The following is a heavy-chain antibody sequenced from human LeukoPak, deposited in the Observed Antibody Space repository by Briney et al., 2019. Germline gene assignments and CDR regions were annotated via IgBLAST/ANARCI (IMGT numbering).Heavy chain of an antibody. Sequence: ASVKVSCKASGYTFTSYAMHWVRQARGQRLEWMGWINAGDGNTKYSQKFQGRVTITRDTSASTAYMELSSLRSEDTAVYYCAKYPVRLRLGELSPPGDYWGQGTLVTVSS. CDR2: INAGDGNT. CDR1: GYTFTSYA. V-gene: IGHV1-3*01. CDR3: AKYPVRLRLGELSPPGDY. J-gene: IGHJ4*02. D-gene: IGHD3-16*02.